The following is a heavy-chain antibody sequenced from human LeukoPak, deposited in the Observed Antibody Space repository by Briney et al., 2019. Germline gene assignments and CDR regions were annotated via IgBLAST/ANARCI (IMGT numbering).Heavy chain of an antibody. J-gene: IGHJ6*03. D-gene: IGHD3-9*01. Sequence: ASVKVSCKASGYTFTSNGISWVRQAPGQGLEWMGWISAYNGNTNYAQKLQGRVTMTTDTSTSTAYMELRSLKSDDTAVYYCASSYYDILTGYRGSYYMDVWGKGTTVTISS. CDR3: ASSYYDILTGYRGSYYMDV. V-gene: IGHV1-18*01. CDR1: GYTFTSNG. CDR2: ISAYNGNT.